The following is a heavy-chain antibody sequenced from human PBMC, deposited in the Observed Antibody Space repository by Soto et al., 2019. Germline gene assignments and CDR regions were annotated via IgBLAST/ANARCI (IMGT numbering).Heavy chain of an antibody. D-gene: IGHD2-2*01. CDR2: IYYSGSA. J-gene: IGHJ5*02. CDR1: GGSISSGSYY. V-gene: IGHV4-39*01. CDR3: VSLHCNSPTCVPLDP. Sequence: SETLSLTCSVSGGSISSGSYYWGWIRQPPGKGLEWIGSIYYSGSAYYSPSLKSRGTMSVDTSKNQLSLELRSVTAADTAVYYCVSLHCNSPTCVPLDPRRQGPLVTVPQ.